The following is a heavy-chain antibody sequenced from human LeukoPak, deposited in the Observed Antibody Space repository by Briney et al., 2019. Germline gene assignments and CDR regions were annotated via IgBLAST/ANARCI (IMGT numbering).Heavy chain of an antibody. CDR2: INTGDDNT. V-gene: IGHV1-3*04. D-gene: IGHD4-17*01. Sequence: TSVKVSCKASGYTFTNYEMHWVRQAPGQRLEWMGWINTGDDNTKYSQKFQGRITITRDTSASTAYMELSSLRSEDTAVYYCARGAPYAVDYWGQGTLVTVSS. CDR3: ARGAPYAVDY. J-gene: IGHJ4*02. CDR1: GYTFTNYE.